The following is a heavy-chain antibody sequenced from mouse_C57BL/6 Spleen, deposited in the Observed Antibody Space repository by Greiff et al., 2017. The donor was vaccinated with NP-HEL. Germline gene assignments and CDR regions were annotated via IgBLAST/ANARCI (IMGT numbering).Heavy chain of an antibody. CDR1: GYSITSGYY. Sequence: EVKLMESGPGLVKPSQSLSLTCSVTGYSITSGYYWNWIRQFPGNKLEWMGYISYDGSNNYNPSLKNRISITRDTSKNQFFLKLNSVTTEDTATYYCAREGISRYFDGWGTGTTVTVSS. CDR3: AREGISRYFDG. CDR2: ISYDGSN. V-gene: IGHV3-6*01. J-gene: IGHJ1*03.